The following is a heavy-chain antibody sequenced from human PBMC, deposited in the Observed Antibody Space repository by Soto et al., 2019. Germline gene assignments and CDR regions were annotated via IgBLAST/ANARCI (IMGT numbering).Heavy chain of an antibody. CDR3: ARESFMTTVTIGYYYGMDV. D-gene: IGHD4-17*01. J-gene: IGHJ6*02. CDR2: IWYDGSNK. CDR1: GLTFSSYG. Sequence: EGTLRLSFAASGLTFSSYGMHWFRQDPGKGLERVAVIWYDGSNKYYADSVKGRFTISRDNSKNTLYLQMNILRAEDTAVYYCARESFMTTVTIGYYYGMDVWGQGSTVTVSS. V-gene: IGHV3-33*01.